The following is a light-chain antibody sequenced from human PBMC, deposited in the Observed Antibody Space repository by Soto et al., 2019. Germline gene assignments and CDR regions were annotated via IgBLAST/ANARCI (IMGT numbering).Light chain of an antibody. J-gene: IGLJ3*02. CDR1: NIGSKS. V-gene: IGLV3-21*02. Sequence: SYELTQPPSVSVAPGQTARITCGGNNIGSKSVYWYRQKPGQAPVLVVYDDSDRPSGTPERFSGSNSGNTATLAISRVEAGDEANFYCQVWDNTHDHGGVFGGGTKLTVL. CDR3: QVWDNTHDHGGV. CDR2: DDS.